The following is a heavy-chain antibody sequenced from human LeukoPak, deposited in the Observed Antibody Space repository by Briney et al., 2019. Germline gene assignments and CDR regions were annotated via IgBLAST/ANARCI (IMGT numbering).Heavy chain of an antibody. J-gene: IGHJ4*02. V-gene: IGHV3-23*01. CDR2: ISGSGSDGST. CDR1: GFIFSNYG. D-gene: IGHD4-17*01. Sequence: PGGSLRLSCAASGFIFSNYGMTWVRQAPGKGLEWVSAISGSGSDGSTYYADSVKGRFTISRDNSKNTLYLQMNSLRVEDTAVYYCAKATSVTTLFDYWGQGTLVTVSS. CDR3: AKATSVTTLFDY.